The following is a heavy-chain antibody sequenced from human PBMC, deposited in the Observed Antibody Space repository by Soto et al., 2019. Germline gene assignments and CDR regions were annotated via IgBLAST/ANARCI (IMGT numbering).Heavy chain of an antibody. V-gene: IGHV4-31*02. D-gene: IGHD3-3*01. CDR3: ARDRYDFWSGSPGYMDV. CDR2: IYYSGST. J-gene: IGHJ6*03. Sequence: IRQHQGKGLEWIGYIYYSGSTYYNPSLKSRVTISVDTSKNQFSLKLSSVTAADTAVYYCARDRYDFWSGSPGYMDVWGKGTTVTVSS.